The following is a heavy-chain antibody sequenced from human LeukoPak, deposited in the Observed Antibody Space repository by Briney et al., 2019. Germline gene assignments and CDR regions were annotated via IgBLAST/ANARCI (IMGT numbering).Heavy chain of an antibody. Sequence: ASVKVSCKASGYTFTGYHLHWVRQAPGQGLEWMGWISAYNGNTNYAQKLQGRVTMTTDTSTSTAYMELRSLRSDDTAVYYCARGTGGYDILTGYSLPFDYWGQGTLVTVSS. CDR1: GYTFTGYH. J-gene: IGHJ4*02. V-gene: IGHV1-18*04. D-gene: IGHD3-9*01. CDR3: ARGTGGYDILTGYSLPFDY. CDR2: ISAYNGNT.